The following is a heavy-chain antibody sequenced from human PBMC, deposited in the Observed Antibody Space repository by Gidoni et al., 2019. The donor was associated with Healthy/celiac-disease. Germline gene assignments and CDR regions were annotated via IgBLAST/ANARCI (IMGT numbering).Heavy chain of an antibody. J-gene: IGHJ5*02. CDR2: INPSGGST. CDR1: GYTFTSYY. V-gene: IGHV1-46*01. D-gene: IGHD3-3*01. CDR3: ARDAHERITIFGVVIIHGVAWFDP. Sequence: QVQLVQSGAEVKKPGASVKVFCKASGYTFTSYYMHWVRQAPGQGLEWMGIINPSGGSTSYAQKFQGRVTMTRDTSTSTVYMELSSLRSEDTAVYYCARDAHERITIFGVVIIHGVAWFDPWGQGTLVTVSS.